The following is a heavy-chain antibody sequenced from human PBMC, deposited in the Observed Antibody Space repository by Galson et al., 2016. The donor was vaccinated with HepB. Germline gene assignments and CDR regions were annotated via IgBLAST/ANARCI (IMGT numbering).Heavy chain of an antibody. CDR2: VSSSGRHT. J-gene: IGHJ4*02. Sequence: SLRLSCAASGFTFTNFALSWLRQAPGEGLAWVSTVSSSGRHTYYADSVKGRFSISRDDSNNTVYLRMSGLTAEDTATYFCARHFYDSTGYYHGVDYWGQGALVAVSS. V-gene: IGHV3-23*01. CDR1: GFTFTNFA. D-gene: IGHD3-22*01. CDR3: ARHFYDSTGYYHGVDY.